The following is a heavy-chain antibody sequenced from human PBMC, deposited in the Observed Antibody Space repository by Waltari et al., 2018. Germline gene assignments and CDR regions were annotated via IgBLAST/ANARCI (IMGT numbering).Heavy chain of an antibody. V-gene: IGHV4-4*01. J-gene: IGHJ4*02. CDR3: ARDRGRGIYLDS. CDR1: W. Sequence: WWSWVRQSPLKGMEWRGQIHGSGKTNYNPSFASRVSVSLDTSTDQFSLKMTSATAADTAIYFCARDRGRGIYLDSWGQGTLVTVSP. CDR2: IHGSGKT.